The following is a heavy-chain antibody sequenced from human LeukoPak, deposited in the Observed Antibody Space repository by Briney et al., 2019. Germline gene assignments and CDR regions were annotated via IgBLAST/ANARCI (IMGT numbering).Heavy chain of an antibody. CDR1: GGSISSYY. CDR2: IYYSGST. D-gene: IGHD4-23*01. J-gene: IGHJ4*02. CDR3: ARSYGGNSRTFDY. Sequence: SETLSLTCTVSGGSISSYYWSWIRQTPGKGLEWIGYIYYSGSTNYNPSLKSRVTISVDTSKNQFSLKLSSVTAADTAVYYCARSYGGNSRTFDYWGQGTLVTVSS. V-gene: IGHV4-59*01.